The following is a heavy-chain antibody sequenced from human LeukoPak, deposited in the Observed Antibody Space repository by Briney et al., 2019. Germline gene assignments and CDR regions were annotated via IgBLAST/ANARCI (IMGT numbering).Heavy chain of an antibody. Sequence: PGGSLRLSCAASGFTFSTYDMNWVRQAPGKGLEWVSYISVGGSTTYYADSVKGRFTTSRDNAKDSLYLQMNSLRAEDTAVYYCARGKWLGSWGQGTLVTVSS. V-gene: IGHV3-48*03. CDR3: ARGKWLGS. J-gene: IGHJ5*02. CDR2: ISVGGSTT. D-gene: IGHD6-19*01. CDR1: GFTFSTYD.